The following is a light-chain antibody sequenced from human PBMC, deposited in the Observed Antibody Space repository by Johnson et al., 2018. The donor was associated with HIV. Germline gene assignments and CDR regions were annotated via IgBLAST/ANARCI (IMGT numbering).Light chain of an antibody. V-gene: IGLV1-44*01. J-gene: IGLJ1*01. CDR3: TTWDDSKNGYV. Sequence: QSVLTQPPSASGTPGQRVTISCSGSSSNIGSNPVNWYHQLPGTAPKLLIYSNNQRPSGVPDRFSGSKSGTSASLAISGLQSEDAADYYCTTWDDSKNGYVFGTGTKVTVL. CDR1: SSNIGSNP. CDR2: SNN.